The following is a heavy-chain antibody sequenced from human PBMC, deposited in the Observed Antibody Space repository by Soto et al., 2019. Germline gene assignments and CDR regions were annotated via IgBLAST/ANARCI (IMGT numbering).Heavy chain of an antibody. CDR3: AKDFTNCGGDCIGRGYFDY. J-gene: IGHJ4*02. CDR1: GFTFDDYA. D-gene: IGHD2-21*02. CDR2: ISWNSGSI. Sequence: EVQLVESGGGLVQPGRSLRLSCAASGFTFDDYAMHWVRQAPGKGLEWVSGISWNSGSIGYADSVKGRFTISRDNAKNSLSLLMNSLRAEDTALYYCAKDFTNCGGDCIGRGYFDYWGQGTLVTVSS. V-gene: IGHV3-9*01.